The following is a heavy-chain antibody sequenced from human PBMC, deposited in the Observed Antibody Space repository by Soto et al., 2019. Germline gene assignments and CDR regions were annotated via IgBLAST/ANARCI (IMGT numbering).Heavy chain of an antibody. CDR2: IKQDGSEK. J-gene: IGHJ4*02. D-gene: IGHD3-3*01. CDR1: GFTFSSYW. Sequence: HPGGSLRLSCAASGFTFSSYWMSWVGQAPGKGLEWVANIKQDGSEKYYVDSVKGRFTISRDNAKNSLYLQMNSLRAEDTAVYYCARERFYDFPFINDYWGQGTLVTVSS. V-gene: IGHV3-7*01. CDR3: ARERFYDFPFINDY.